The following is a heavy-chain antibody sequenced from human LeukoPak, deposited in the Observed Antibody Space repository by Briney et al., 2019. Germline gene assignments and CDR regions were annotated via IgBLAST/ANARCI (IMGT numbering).Heavy chain of an antibody. CDR3: ARARLSVAGDYFDY. D-gene: IGHD6-19*01. J-gene: IGHJ4*02. CDR1: GFTFSGYF. V-gene: IGHV3-7*03. CDR2: IKPDGSDK. Sequence: GGSLRLSCAASGFTFSGYFMTWVRQAPGKGLEWVANIKPDGSDKYYVDSVKGRFTISRDNAKNSLYLQMNSLRAEDTAVYYCARARLSVAGDYFDYWGQGTLVTVSS.